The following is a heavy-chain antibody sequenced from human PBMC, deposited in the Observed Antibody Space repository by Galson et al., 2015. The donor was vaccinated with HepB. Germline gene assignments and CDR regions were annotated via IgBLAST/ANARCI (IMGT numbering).Heavy chain of an antibody. CDR3: ARASSYYDSSYFQH. CDR1: GFTFNSYA. J-gene: IGHJ1*01. V-gene: IGHV3-23*01. Sequence: SLRLSCAASGFTFNSYAMSWVRQAPGKGLEWVSGISGSGTTTSYADSEKGRFTVSRDNSKNTLNLQMNSLRAEDTAVYYCARASSYYDSSYFQHWRPGPLDPVAS. D-gene: IGHD3-22*01. CDR2: ISGSGTTT.